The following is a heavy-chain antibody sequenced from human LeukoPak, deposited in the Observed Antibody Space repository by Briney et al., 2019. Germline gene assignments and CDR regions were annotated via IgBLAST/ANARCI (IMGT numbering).Heavy chain of an antibody. J-gene: IGHJ4*02. Sequence: PSETLSLTCAVSGYSISSGYYWGWIRQPPGQGLEWIGSIYHSGSTYYNPSLKSRLTISVDTSKNQFSLKLRSVTAADTAVYYCAEVERRNYWGQGTLVTVSS. CDR2: IYHSGST. CDR1: GYSISSGYY. V-gene: IGHV4-38-2*01. D-gene: IGHD1-1*01. CDR3: AEVERRNY.